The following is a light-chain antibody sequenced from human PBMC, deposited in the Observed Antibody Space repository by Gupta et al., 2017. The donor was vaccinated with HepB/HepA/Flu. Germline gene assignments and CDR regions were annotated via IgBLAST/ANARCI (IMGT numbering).Light chain of an antibody. CDR3: NSRDSSGNHVV. CDR1: SIRSNY. V-gene: IGLV3-19*01. Sequence: SSELTQDPAVSVALGQTVRITCQGDSIRSNYASWYHQKPGQAPVLVIYGKNNRPSGIPDRFSGSSSGNTASLTITGAQAEDEADYYCNSRDSSGNHVVFGGGTKLTVL. CDR2: GKN. J-gene: IGLJ2*01.